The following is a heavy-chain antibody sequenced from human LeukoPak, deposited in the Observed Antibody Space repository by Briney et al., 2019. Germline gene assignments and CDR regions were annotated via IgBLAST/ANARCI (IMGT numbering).Heavy chain of an antibody. CDR3: ATGRFVGDHPQEIFDY. D-gene: IGHD1-26*01. V-gene: IGHV1-24*01. CDR2: FDPEDGET. CDR1: GYTLTELS. Sequence: GASVKVSCKVSGYTLTELSMHWVRQAPGKGLEWMGGFDPEDGETIYAQKFQGRVTMTEDTSTDTAYMELSSLRSEDTAVYYCATGRFVGDHPQEIFDYWGQGTLVTVSS. J-gene: IGHJ4*02.